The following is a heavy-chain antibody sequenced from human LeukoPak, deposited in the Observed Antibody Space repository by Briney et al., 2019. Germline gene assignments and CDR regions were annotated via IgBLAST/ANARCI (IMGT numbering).Heavy chain of an antibody. Sequence: GGSLRLSCAASGFTVSSNYMSWVRQAPGKGLEWVSVIYSGGSTYYADSVKGRFTISRDNSKNTLYLQMNSLRAEDTAVYYCAREMPLRYFDYWGQGTLVSVSS. D-gene: IGHD2-2*01. CDR2: IYSGGST. CDR1: GFTVSSNY. J-gene: IGHJ4*02. V-gene: IGHV3-53*01. CDR3: AREMPLRYFDY.